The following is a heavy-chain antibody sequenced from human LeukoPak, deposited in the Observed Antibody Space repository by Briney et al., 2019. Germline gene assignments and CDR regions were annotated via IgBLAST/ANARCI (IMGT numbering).Heavy chain of an antibody. V-gene: IGHV4-39*07. J-gene: IGHJ4*02. Sequence: SETLSLTCTVSGGSLSSSSYYWGWIRQPPGKGLEWIGTIYYSGSTYYNPSLKSRVTISVDTSKNQFSLKLNSVTAADTAVYYCATDKYSSSWFVGYWGQGTLVTVSS. CDR3: ATDKYSSSWFVGY. CDR2: IYYSGST. CDR1: GGSLSSSSYY. D-gene: IGHD6-13*01.